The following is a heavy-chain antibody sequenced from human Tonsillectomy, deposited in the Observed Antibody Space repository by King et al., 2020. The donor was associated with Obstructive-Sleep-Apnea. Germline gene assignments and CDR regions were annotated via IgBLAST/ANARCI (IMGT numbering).Heavy chain of an antibody. CDR3: TTGLRFGEFPDS. J-gene: IGHJ4*02. D-gene: IGHD3-10*01. CDR1: GFTFSNAW. V-gene: IGHV3-15*01. Sequence: QLVQSGGGLVKPGGSLRLSCAVSGFTFSNAWMNWVRQAPGKGLEWVGRIKSKTDGGTTDYAAPVKGRFTISRDDSKNTLYLQMNSLKTEDTAVYFCTTGLRFGEFPDSWGQGTLVTVSS. CDR2: IKSKTDGGTT.